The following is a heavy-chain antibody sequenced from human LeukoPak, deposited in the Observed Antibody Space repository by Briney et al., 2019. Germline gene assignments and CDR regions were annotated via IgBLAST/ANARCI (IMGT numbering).Heavy chain of an antibody. Sequence: ASVKVSCKASGYTLSYYYLHWVRQAPGQGLEWLGWINPNSGVTNYAQKFQGRVTMTRDTSISTAYMELSRLRSDDTAVYYCARPKGGSYSHRYYMDVWGKGTTVTISS. CDR2: INPNSGVT. CDR1: GYTLSYYY. V-gene: IGHV1-2*02. CDR3: ARPKGGSYSHRYYMDV. D-gene: IGHD1-26*01. J-gene: IGHJ6*03.